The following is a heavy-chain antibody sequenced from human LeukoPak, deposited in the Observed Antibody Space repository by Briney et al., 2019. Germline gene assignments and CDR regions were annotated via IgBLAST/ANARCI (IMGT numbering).Heavy chain of an antibody. CDR2: ISSSGSTI. CDR3: AREYYYDSSDAFDI. Sequence: GGSLRLSCAASGFTFSDYYMSWIRQAPGKGLEWVSYISSSGSTIYYADSVKGRFTISRDNAKNSLYLQMNSLRAEDTAVYYCAREYYYDSSDAFDIWGQGTMVTVSS. D-gene: IGHD3-22*01. V-gene: IGHV3-11*01. CDR1: GFTFSDYY. J-gene: IGHJ3*02.